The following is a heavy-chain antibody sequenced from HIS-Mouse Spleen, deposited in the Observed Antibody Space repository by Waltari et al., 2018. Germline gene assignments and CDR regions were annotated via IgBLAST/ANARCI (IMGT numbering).Heavy chain of an antibody. D-gene: IGHD5-18*01. J-gene: IGHJ3*02. V-gene: IGHV4-59*08. Sequence: QVQLQESGPGLVKPSETLSLTCTVSGGSISSYYWSWNRQPPGKGLEWIGYIYYSGSTNYNPSLKSRVTISVDTSKNQFSLKLSSVTAADTAVYYCARHNHSRDAFDIWGQGTMVTVSS. CDR2: IYYSGST. CDR3: ARHNHSRDAFDI. CDR1: GGSISSYY.